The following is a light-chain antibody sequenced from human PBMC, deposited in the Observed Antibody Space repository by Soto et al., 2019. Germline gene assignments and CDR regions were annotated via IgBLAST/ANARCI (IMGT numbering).Light chain of an antibody. J-gene: IGKJ5*01. V-gene: IGKV3-11*01. CDR2: GAF. Sequence: EIVLTQSPSTLSLAPVERATLSCRGSPSVTNFLAWYQQKPGQAPRLLIYGAFNRATGIPARFSGSGSGTDFTLTISSLAPDDSAIYYCQQRTLWPPVTFGQGTRLEIK. CDR3: QQRTLWPPVT. CDR1: PSVTNF.